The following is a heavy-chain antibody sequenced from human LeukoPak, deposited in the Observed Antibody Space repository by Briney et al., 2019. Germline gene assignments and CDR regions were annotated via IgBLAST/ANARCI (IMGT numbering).Heavy chain of an antibody. D-gene: IGHD4-17*01. Sequence: SETLSLTCTVSGGSISSSSYYWGWIRQPPGKGLEWIGSIYYSGSTYYNPSLKTRVTISVDTSKNQFSLKLSSVTAADTAVYYCARTPDYGDYDAYYFDYWGQGTLVTVSS. J-gene: IGHJ4*02. V-gene: IGHV4-39*01. CDR3: ARTPDYGDYDAYYFDY. CDR2: IYYSGST. CDR1: GGSISSSSYY.